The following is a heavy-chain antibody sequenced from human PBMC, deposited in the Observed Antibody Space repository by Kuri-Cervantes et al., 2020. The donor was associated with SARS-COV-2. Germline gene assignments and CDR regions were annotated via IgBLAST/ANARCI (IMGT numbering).Heavy chain of an antibody. CDR2: ISTSGGNT. CDR1: GFTFSRDA. D-gene: IGHD2-21*01. V-gene: IGHV3-23*01. Sequence: GESLKISFSASGFTFSRDAMSWVRQAPGKGLEWVSTISTSGGNTYYADSVKGRFTISRDNSKNTLYLQMNSLRAEDTAVYYCASTFLWWERRFEYWGQGTLVTVSS. CDR3: ASTFLWWERRFEY. J-gene: IGHJ4*02.